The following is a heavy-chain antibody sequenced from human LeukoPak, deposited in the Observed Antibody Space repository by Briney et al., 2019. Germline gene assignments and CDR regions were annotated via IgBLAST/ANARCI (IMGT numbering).Heavy chain of an antibody. J-gene: IGHJ4*02. CDR2: IIPIFGTA. Sequence: SVKVSCKASGYTFTGYYMHWVRQAPGQGLEWMGGIIPIFGTANYAQKFQGRVTITADESTSTAYMELSSLRSEDTAVYYCARERDLNTYCGGDCYSLFDYWGQGTLVTVSS. D-gene: IGHD2-21*02. V-gene: IGHV1-69*13. CDR1: GYTFTGYY. CDR3: ARERDLNTYCGGDCYSLFDY.